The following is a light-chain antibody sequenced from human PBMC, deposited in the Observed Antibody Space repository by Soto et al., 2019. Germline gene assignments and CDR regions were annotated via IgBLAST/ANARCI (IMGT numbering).Light chain of an antibody. CDR1: QKIITY. Sequence: DIQMTQSPSSRSASVGDRVTITCRASQKIITYLNWYQQKPGKAPKILISAASSLQNGVPSRFSASGYGSDFILTITSLQPEDFATYFFKQSYNXPLTCGQGTKV. V-gene: IGKV1-39*01. CDR2: AAS. CDR3: KQSYNXPLT. J-gene: IGKJ1*01.